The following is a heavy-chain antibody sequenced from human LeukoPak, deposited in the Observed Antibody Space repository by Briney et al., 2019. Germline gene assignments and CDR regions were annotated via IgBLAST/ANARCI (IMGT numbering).Heavy chain of an antibody. CDR2: FDPEDGDT. V-gene: IGHV1-24*01. CDR3: STDPSPHECGDNGGGY. J-gene: IGHJ4*02. Sequence: GASVKVSCKVSGYTLTELSMHWVRQAPGKGLEWMGGFDPEDGDTIYAQKFQGRVTMTEDTSTDTAYMELSSLRSEDTAVYYCSTDPSPHECGDNGGGYWGQGTLVTVSS. D-gene: IGHD2-21*02. CDR1: GYTLTELS.